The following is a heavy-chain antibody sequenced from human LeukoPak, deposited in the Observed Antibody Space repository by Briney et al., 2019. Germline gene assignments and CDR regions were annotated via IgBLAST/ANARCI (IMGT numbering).Heavy chain of an antibody. CDR1: GFTFSSYA. D-gene: IGHD3-9*01. CDR2: ISYDGSNK. J-gene: IGHJ6*02. CDR3: ARDRDILYYYYGMDV. V-gene: IGHV3-30*04. Sequence: GGSLRLSCAASGFTFSSYAMHWVRQAPGKGLEWVAVISYDGSNKYYADSVKGRFTISRDNSKNTLYLQMNSLRAEDTAVYYCARDRDILYYYYGMDVWGQGTTVTVSS.